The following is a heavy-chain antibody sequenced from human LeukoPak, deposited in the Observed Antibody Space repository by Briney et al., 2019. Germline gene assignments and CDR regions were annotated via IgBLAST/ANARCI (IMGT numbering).Heavy chain of an antibody. V-gene: IGHV3-21*01. J-gene: IGHJ4*02. Sequence: GGSLRLSCAASGFTFSSYSMNWVRQAPGKGLEWVSSISSSSSYIYYADSVKGRFTISRDNAKNSLYLQMNSLRAEDTAVYYCARAWRAAAGFLYFDYWGQGTLVTVSS. CDR1: GFTFSSYS. D-gene: IGHD6-13*01. CDR2: ISSSSSYI. CDR3: ARAWRAAAGFLYFDY.